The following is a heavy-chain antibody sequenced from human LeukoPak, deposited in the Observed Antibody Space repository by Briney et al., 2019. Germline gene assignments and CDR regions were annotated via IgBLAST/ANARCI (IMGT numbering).Heavy chain of an antibody. Sequence: ASVKVSCKASEYTFTGYYIHWVRQAPGQGLEWMGIINPSGGSTSYAQKFQGRVTMTRDTSTSTVYMELSSLRSEDTAVYYCARRGCSGGSCQSYCYYYYGMDVWGQGTTVTVSS. CDR1: EYTFTGYY. CDR3: ARRGCSGGSCQSYCYYYYGMDV. D-gene: IGHD2-15*01. J-gene: IGHJ6*02. V-gene: IGHV1-46*01. CDR2: INPSGGST.